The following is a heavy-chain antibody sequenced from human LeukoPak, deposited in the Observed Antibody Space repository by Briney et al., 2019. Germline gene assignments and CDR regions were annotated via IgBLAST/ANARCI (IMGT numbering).Heavy chain of an antibody. CDR2: IYPGDSDI. CDR3: ARHWKDIVVVVAAMGDAFDI. V-gene: IGHV5-51*01. D-gene: IGHD2-15*01. CDR1: GYSFTSYW. J-gene: IGHJ3*02. Sequence: GDSLKMTGKGSGYSFTSYWMGGVRQMPGEGLDWMGIIYPGDSDIRYSPSFQGRVPISADKSISTGYLQSSSLKAPDTAMYYCARHWKDIVVVVAAMGDAFDIWGQGTMVTVSS.